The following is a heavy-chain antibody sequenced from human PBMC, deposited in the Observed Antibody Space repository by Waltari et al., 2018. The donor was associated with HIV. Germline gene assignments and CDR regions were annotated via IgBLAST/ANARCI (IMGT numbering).Heavy chain of an antibody. CDR2: IKQDGSEK. J-gene: IGHJ4*02. Sequence: EVQLVESGGGLVQPGGSLRLSCAASGLPFGSYWMSWGRQAPGKGLEWVANIKQDGSEKYYVDSVKGRFTISRDNAKNSLYLQMNSLRAEDTAVYYCARDPGIAAAGTDWGQGTLVTVSS. D-gene: IGHD6-13*01. CDR1: GLPFGSYW. V-gene: IGHV3-7*01. CDR3: ARDPGIAAAGTD.